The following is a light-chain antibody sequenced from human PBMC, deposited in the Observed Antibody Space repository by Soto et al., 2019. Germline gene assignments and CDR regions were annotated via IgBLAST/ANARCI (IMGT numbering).Light chain of an antibody. V-gene: IGLV4-69*01. CDR3: QTWGTGIIV. Sequence: QPVLTQSPSASASLGASVKLTCTLSSGHNSYAIAWHQQQPEKGPRYLMKLNSDGSHSKGDGIPDRFSGSSSGAERYLTISSLQSEDEADYYCQTWGTGIIVFGGGPKLTVL. CDR2: LNSDGSH. J-gene: IGLJ2*01. CDR1: SGHNSYA.